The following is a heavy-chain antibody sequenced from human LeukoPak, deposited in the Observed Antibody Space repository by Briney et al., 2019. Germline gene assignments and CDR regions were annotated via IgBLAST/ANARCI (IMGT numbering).Heavy chain of an antibody. V-gene: IGHV4-59*08. D-gene: IGHD1-26*01. Sequence: SETLSLTCTVSGGSISSYYWSWIRQPPGKGLEWIGYIYYSGSTDYNPSLKSRLTISVDTSKNQFSLKLSSVTAADTAVYYCARHGWELLYNWFDPWGQGTLVTVSS. CDR3: ARHGWELLYNWFDP. CDR1: GGSISSYY. CDR2: IYYSGST. J-gene: IGHJ5*02.